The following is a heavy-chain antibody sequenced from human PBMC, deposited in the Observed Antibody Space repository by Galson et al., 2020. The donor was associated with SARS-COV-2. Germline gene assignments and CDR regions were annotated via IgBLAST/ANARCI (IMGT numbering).Heavy chain of an antibody. J-gene: IGHJ3*01. CDR1: SFIIGDYP. CDR3: ARDPVVDAFDL. Sequence: QTGGSLSPSCTVSSFIIGDYPIHWVRQAPGKGLVWVAAISYDASKRYYGDSVTGRFTVSSDNPKNYAALQMNSLRVDDTAVYYCARDPVVDAFDLWGQGTMVTVSS. CDR2: ISYDASKR. V-gene: IGHV3-30*04.